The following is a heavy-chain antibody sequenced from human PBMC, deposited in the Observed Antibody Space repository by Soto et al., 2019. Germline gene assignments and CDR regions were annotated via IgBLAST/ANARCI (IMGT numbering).Heavy chain of an antibody. V-gene: IGHV3-48*01. CDR2: ISGSSSAI. J-gene: IGHJ4*02. D-gene: IGHD6-19*01. CDR3: ARQYKSAWYYFDY. CDR1: GFTFSTYT. Sequence: HPGGSLRLSCAASGFTFSTYTMNWVRQAPGKGLEWVSDISGSSSAIYYADSVKGRFTISRDNAKNSLYLQMNSLRAEDTAVYYCARQYKSAWYYFDYWGQGTLVTVSS.